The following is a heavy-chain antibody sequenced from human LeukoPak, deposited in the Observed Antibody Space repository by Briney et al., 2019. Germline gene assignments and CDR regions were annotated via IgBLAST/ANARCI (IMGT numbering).Heavy chain of an antibody. V-gene: IGHV3-23*01. Sequence: PGGSLRLSCAASGFTFSNYGLSWVRQAPGKGLEWVSGITGSGGSTYYADSVKGRFTISRDNSKNTLYLQMNSLRAEDTDVYYCAKGWAYYYWLIHYFDYWGQGTLVTVSS. CDR3: AKGWAYYYWLIHYFDY. CDR2: ITGSGGST. CDR1: GFTFSNYG. D-gene: IGHD3-9*01. J-gene: IGHJ4*02.